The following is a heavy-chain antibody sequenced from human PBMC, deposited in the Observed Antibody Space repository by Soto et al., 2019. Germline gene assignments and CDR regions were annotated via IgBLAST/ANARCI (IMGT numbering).Heavy chain of an antibody. J-gene: IGHJ4*02. Sequence: ASVKVSCKASGLTFTNSVVQWVRQARGQRLEWIGWIVVGSANTNYAQKFQERVTITRDMSKSTAYMELSSLRSEDTAVYYCAAVIGRMVRGALDYWGQGTLVTVSS. D-gene: IGHD3-10*01. V-gene: IGHV1-58*01. CDR2: IVVGSANT. CDR1: GLTFTNSV. CDR3: AAVIGRMVRGALDY.